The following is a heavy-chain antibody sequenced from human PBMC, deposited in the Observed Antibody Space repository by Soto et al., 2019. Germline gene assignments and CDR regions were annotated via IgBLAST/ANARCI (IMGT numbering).Heavy chain of an antibody. D-gene: IGHD3-10*01. V-gene: IGHV1-18*01. Sequence: ASVKVSCKASGYAFTNFGISWVRQAPGQGLEWMGWNSAYNGNTNYAQKFQGRVTITADKSTSTAYMELSSLRSEDTAVYYCARSYGSGEYDAFDIWGQGTMVTVSS. CDR2: NSAYNGNT. CDR3: ARSYGSGEYDAFDI. J-gene: IGHJ3*02. CDR1: GYAFTNFG.